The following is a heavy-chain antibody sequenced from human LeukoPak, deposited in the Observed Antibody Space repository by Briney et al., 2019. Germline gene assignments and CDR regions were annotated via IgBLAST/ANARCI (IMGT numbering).Heavy chain of an antibody. CDR1: GRSISSGDYY. CDR2: MHYSENT. J-gene: IGHJ5*02. D-gene: IGHD3-10*01. V-gene: IGHV4-30-4*08. CDR3: ARYISGLAWFDP. Sequence: SETPSLTWTVFGRSISSGDYYWSWTREPPGKGLEWIAYMHYSENTHYNPSPKTRITLPVDTSNTPCSLKSRSLTAPDTAMYDCARYISGLAWFDPWGQGILVTVSS.